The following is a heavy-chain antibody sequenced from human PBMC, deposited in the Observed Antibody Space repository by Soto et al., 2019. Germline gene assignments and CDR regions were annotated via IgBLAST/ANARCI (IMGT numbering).Heavy chain of an antibody. CDR3: ARIYSKIVVVPAAINYYYYGMDV. D-gene: IGHD2-2*02. CDR2: IIPIFGTA. V-gene: IGHV1-69*13. Sequence: ASVKVSCKASGGTFSSYAISWVRQAPGQGLEWMGGIIPIFGTANYAQKFQGRVTITADESTSTAYMELSSLRSEDTAVYYCARIYSKIVVVPAAINYYYYGMDVWGQGTTVTVSS. J-gene: IGHJ6*02. CDR1: GGTFSSYA.